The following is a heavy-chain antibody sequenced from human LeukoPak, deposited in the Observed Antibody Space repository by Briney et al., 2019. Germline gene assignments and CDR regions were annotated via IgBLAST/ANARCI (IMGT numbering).Heavy chain of an antibody. CDR1: GFDISYNY. CDR3: ARGRGIDY. CDR2: IKQDGSEK. J-gene: IGHJ4*02. V-gene: IGHV3-7*01. Sequence: PGGSLRLSCVASGFDISYNYVGWVRQAPGKGLEWVANIKQDGSEKYYVDSVKGRFTISRDNAKNSLYLQMNSLRAEDTAVYYCARGRGIDYWGQGTLVTVSS.